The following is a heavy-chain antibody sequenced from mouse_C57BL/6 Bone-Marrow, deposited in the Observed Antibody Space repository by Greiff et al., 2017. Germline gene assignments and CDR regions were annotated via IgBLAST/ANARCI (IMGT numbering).Heavy chain of an antibody. CDR3: ARGGQLRPYYFDY. D-gene: IGHD3-2*02. V-gene: IGHV1-81*01. J-gene: IGHJ2*01. CDR1: GYTFTSYG. CDR2: IYPRSGNT. Sequence: QVQLQQSGAELARPGASVKLSCKASGYTFTSYGISWVKQRTGQGLEWIGEIYPRSGNTYYNEKFKGKATLTADKSSSTAYMELRSLTSADSAVYFCARGGQLRPYYFDYWGQGTTLTVSS.